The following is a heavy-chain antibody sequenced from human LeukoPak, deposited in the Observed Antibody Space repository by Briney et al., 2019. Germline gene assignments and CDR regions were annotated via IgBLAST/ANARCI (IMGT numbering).Heavy chain of an antibody. V-gene: IGHV3-7*01. CDR3: TRERSRAEDD. CDR2: INQGGSDK. D-gene: IGHD1-14*01. J-gene: IGHJ4*02. Sequence: GGSLRLSCAASGFTFSGHWISWVRQAPGKGLEWVANINQGGSDKYYVDSVKGRFTISRGNANNLLYLQMNSLRGEDTAVYYCTRERSRAEDDRGQGTLVTVSS. CDR1: GFTFSGHW.